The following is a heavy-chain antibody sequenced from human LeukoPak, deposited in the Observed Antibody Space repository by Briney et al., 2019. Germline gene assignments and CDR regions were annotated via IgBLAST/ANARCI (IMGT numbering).Heavy chain of an antibody. V-gene: IGHV4-34*01. Sequence: SETLSLTCAVYGGSFSGYYWSWIRQPPGKGLEWIGEINHSGSTNYNPSLKSRVTISVDTSKNQFSLKLSSVTAADTAVYYCARGYGDYVSAPLFYDYWGQGTLVTVSP. CDR1: GGSFSGYY. CDR3: ARGYGDYVSAPLFYDY. D-gene: IGHD4-17*01. CDR2: INHSGST. J-gene: IGHJ4*02.